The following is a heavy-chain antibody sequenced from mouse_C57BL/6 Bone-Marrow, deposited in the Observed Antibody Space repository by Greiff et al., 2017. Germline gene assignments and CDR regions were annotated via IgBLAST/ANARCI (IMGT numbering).Heavy chain of an antibody. Sequence: VQLKESGPGLVAPSQSLSITCTVSGFSLTSYGVSWVRQPPGKGLEWLGVIWGDGSTNYHSALISRLSISKENSKSQVFFNLYSLLTDDTATYYFSKTLYDGSFAYWGQGTLVTVSA. J-gene: IGHJ3*01. CDR3: SKTLYDGSFAY. CDR2: IWGDGST. V-gene: IGHV2-3*01. D-gene: IGHD2-3*01. CDR1: GFSLTSYG.